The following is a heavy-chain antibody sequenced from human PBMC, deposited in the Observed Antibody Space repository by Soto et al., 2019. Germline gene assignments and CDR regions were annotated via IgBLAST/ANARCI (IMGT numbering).Heavy chain of an antibody. CDR1: GFTFDDYA. D-gene: IGHD2-15*01. V-gene: IGHV3-9*01. J-gene: IGHJ5*01. Sequence: EVQLVESGGGLVQPGRSLRLSCAASGFTFDDYAMHWVRQAPGKGLEWVSGISWNSDSIGYADSVKGRFTISRDNAKNSLYLQMNSLRAEDTALYYCAKGSGGSDSWGQGTLVTVSS. CDR3: AKGSGGSDS. CDR2: ISWNSDSI.